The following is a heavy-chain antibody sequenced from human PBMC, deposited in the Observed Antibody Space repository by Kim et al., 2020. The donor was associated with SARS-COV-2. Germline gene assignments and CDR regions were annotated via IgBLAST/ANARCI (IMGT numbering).Heavy chain of an antibody. V-gene: IGHV3-74*01. CDR3: TRVPGTTLAFWDAYDI. J-gene: IGHJ3*02. CDR1: GFTFTTYW. D-gene: IGHD1-1*01. Sequence: GGSLRLSCAASGFTFTTYWMHWVRQAPGKGLVWVSRINSDGSSTSYADSVKGRFTISRDNAKNTLYLQMNSLRAEDTAVYYCTRVPGTTLAFWDAYDIWGQGTMVTVSS. CDR2: INSDGSST.